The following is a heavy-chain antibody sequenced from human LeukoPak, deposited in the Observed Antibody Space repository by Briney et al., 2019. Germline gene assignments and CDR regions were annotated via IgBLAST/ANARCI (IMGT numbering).Heavy chain of an antibody. CDR1: GYTFTGYY. Sequence: GASVKVSCKASGYTFTGYYMHWVRQAPGQGLEWMGWINPNSGGTNYAQKFQGRVTMTRDTSISTAYMELSRLRSDDTAMYYCAKGDIDFSGYDPHDAFDIWGQGTMVTVSS. D-gene: IGHD5-12*01. CDR3: AKGDIDFSGYDPHDAFDI. J-gene: IGHJ3*02. CDR2: INPNSGGT. V-gene: IGHV1-2*02.